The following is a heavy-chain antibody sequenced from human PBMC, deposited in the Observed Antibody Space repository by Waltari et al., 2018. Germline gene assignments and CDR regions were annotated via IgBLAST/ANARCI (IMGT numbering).Heavy chain of an antibody. CDR1: GFTFSSYS. V-gene: IGHV3-21*04. CDR3: ARRTYYDLGSGDPGAANDY. Sequence: EVQLVESGGGLVEPGGSLRLSCAASGFTFSSYSMNWVRQAPGKGREWVSSISSSNSYMYYSDAVKGRFNTSRDNAKNSLELQMNSLRAEDTAVYYCARRTYYDLGSGDPGAANDYWGQGTLVTVSS. J-gene: IGHJ4*02. D-gene: IGHD3-3*01. CDR2: ISSSNSYM.